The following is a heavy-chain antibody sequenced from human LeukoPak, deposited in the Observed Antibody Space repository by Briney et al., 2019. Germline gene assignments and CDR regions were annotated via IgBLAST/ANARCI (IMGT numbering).Heavy chain of an antibody. V-gene: IGHV4-59*01. CDR1: GGSISSYY. CDR2: IYYSGST. D-gene: IGHD3-9*01. J-gene: IGHJ4*02. CDR3: AGRVDYDYFTCFPQFYFYY. Sequence: SETLSLTCTVSGGSISSYYWSWIRQPPGKGLEWIGYIYYSGSTNYSPSLKSRVTISVDTSKNQFSLKLSSVTAADTVVYYCAGRVDYDYFTCFPQFYFYYLGQGTLGTVSS.